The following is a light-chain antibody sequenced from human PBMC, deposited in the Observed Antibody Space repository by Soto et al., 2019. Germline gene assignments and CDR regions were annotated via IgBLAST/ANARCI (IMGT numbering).Light chain of an antibody. J-gene: IGKJ4*01. CDR2: GAS. CDR1: HTRSSSY. Sequence: EIVLTQSPGTLSLSPGERATLSCRASHTRSSSYIAWYQQKPGQAPRLLIYGASSRATGIPDRFSGSGSGTDFTLTISRLEPEDFAVYYCQQYGTSPLTFGGGTKVEIK. CDR3: QQYGTSPLT. V-gene: IGKV3-20*01.